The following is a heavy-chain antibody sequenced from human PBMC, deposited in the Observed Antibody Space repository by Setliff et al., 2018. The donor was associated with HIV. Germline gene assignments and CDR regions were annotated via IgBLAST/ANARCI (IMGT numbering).Heavy chain of an antibody. CDR2: IYYSGST. D-gene: IGHD3-22*01. CDR1: GGSISSSSYY. Sequence: SETLSLTCTVSGGSISSSSYYWGWIRQPPGKGLEWIGSIYYSGSTYYNPSLKSRVTISVDTSKNQFSLKLSSVTAADTAVYYCARQTAITMIVVVIGRYFDYWGQGTLVTVSS. V-gene: IGHV4-39*01. J-gene: IGHJ4*02. CDR3: ARQTAITMIVVVIGRYFDY.